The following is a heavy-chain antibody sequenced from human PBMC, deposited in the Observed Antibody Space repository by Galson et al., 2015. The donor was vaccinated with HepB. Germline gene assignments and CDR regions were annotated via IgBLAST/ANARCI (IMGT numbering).Heavy chain of an antibody. Sequence: SLRLSCAASGFTFSSYAMSWVRQAPGKGLEWVSAISGSGGSTYYADSVKGRFTISRDNSKNTLYLQMNSLRAEDTAVYYCAKAAMVRGVPKAAGSAFDYWGQGTLVTVSS. D-gene: IGHD3-10*01. J-gene: IGHJ4*02. CDR3: AKAAMVRGVPKAAGSAFDY. CDR1: GFTFSSYA. V-gene: IGHV3-23*01. CDR2: ISGSGGST.